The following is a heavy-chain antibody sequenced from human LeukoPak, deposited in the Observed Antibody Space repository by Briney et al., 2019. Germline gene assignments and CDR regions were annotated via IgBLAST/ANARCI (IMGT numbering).Heavy chain of an antibody. CDR3: ATSARNYPSDYGDYVARGAPSY. CDR1: GFTFSTYA. J-gene: IGHJ4*02. V-gene: IGHV3-23*01. Sequence: GGSLRLSCAASGFTFSTYAMNWVRQAPGRGLEWVSVLSVSGGSAYYADSVKGRFTISRDNSKNTLYLQMNSLRAEDTAVYYCATSARNYPSDYGDYVARGAPSYWGQGTLVTVSS. CDR2: LSVSGGSA. D-gene: IGHD4-17*01.